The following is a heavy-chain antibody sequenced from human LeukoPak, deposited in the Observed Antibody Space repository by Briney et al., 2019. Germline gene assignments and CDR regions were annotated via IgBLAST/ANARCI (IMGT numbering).Heavy chain of an antibody. CDR1: GGSFSGYY. CDR2: IYHSGST. CDR3: ARGGDYSVYFDY. V-gene: IGHV4-34*01. Sequence: PSETLSLTCAVYGGSFSGYYWSWIRQPPGKGLEWIGYIYHSGSTYYNPSLKSRVTISVDRSKNQFSLKLSSVTAADTAVYYCARGGDYSVYFDYWGQGTLVTVSS. D-gene: IGHD4-11*01. J-gene: IGHJ4*02.